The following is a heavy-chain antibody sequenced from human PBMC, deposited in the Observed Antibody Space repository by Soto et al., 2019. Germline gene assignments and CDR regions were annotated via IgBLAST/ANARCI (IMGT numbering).Heavy chain of an antibody. V-gene: IGHV3-74*01. J-gene: IGHJ4*02. CDR2: IDTDGSTT. CDR3: ARGGGCGGNHP. Sequence: EVQLVESGGGLVQPGGSLRLSCAASGFSFSDYWMHWVRQAPGKGLVWVSCIDTDGSTTTYSDSVKGRFTISRDNVKNTQNVQMDRQRAEDTALYDCARGGGCGGNHPGGQGTLVTVSS. D-gene: IGHD3-16*01. CDR1: GFSFSDYW.